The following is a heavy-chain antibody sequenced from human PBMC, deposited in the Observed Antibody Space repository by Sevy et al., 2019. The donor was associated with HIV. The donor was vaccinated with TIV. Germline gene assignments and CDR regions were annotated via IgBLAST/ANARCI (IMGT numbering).Heavy chain of an antibody. D-gene: IGHD2-15*01. CDR2: IYSDGRT. V-gene: IGHV3-53*01. Sequence: GGSLRLSCVVSGFSVSSNYMSWVRQAPGKGLEWVSNIYSDGRTYYADSVRGGLTISRDTSKNTVYHEMKSLRAEDTAVYYCTREDIVLGEDNYYGLDVWGHGTTVTVSS. J-gene: IGHJ6*02. CDR1: GFSVSSNY. CDR3: TREDIVLGEDNYYGLDV.